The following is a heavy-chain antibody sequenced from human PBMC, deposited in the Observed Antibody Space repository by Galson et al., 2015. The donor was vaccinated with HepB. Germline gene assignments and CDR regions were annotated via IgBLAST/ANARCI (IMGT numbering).Heavy chain of an antibody. Sequence: SVKVSCKVSGYTLTELSMHWVRQAPGKGLEWMGGFDPEDGETIYAQKFQGRVTMTEDTSTDTAYMELSSLRSEDTAVYYCATGVEYYDSSGFYFDYWGQGTLVTVSS. CDR3: ATGVEYYDSSGFYFDY. D-gene: IGHD3-22*01. V-gene: IGHV1-24*01. CDR1: GYTLTELS. CDR2: FDPEDGET. J-gene: IGHJ4*02.